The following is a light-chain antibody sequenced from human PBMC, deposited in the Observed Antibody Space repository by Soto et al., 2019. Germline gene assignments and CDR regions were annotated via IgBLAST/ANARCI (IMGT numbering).Light chain of an antibody. CDR3: PQYYATPFT. CDR2: WAS. CDR1: QSVLYSSDNKNY. J-gene: IGKJ3*01. V-gene: IGKV4-1*01. Sequence: DIVMTQSPDSLAVSLGERATINCKSSQSVLYSSDNKNYLAWYQQKGRQPPKLLIYWASTRESGVPDRFSGSGSGTDFTLTISSLQSEDVAVYYCPQYYATPFTFGPGTKVEIK.